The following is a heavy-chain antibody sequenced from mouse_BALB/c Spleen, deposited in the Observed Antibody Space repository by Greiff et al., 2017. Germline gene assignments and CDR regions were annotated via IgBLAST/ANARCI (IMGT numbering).Heavy chain of an antibody. V-gene: IGHV5-6-5*01. CDR2: ISSGGST. D-gene: IGHD2-10*02. CDR1: GFTFSSYA. Sequence: EVKLMESGGGLVKPGGSLKLSCAASGFTFSSYAMSWVRQNPEKRLEWVASISSGGSTYYSDSVKGRFTNSRDNARNILYLQMSSLRSEDTAMYSCARGEGYGNFLDYWGQGTTLTVSA. CDR3: ARGEGYGNFLDY. J-gene: IGHJ2*01.